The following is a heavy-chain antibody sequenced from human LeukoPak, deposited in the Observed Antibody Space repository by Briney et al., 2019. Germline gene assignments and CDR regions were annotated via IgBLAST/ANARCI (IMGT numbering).Heavy chain of an antibody. CDR2: ISGSGGST. CDR3: AKDGAVAGLRYYFDY. D-gene: IGHD6-19*01. J-gene: IGHJ4*02. Sequence: PGGSLRLSCAASGFTFSSYAMSWVRQAPGKGLEWVSAISGSGGSTYYADSVKGRFAISRDNSKNTLYLQMNSLRAEDTAVYYCAKDGAVAGLRYYFDYWGQGTLVTVSS. CDR1: GFTFSSYA. V-gene: IGHV3-23*01.